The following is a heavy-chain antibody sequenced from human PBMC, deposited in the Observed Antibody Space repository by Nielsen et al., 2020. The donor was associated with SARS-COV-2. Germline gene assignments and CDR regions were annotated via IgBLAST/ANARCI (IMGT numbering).Heavy chain of an antibody. D-gene: IGHD5-18*01. J-gene: IGHJ4*02. CDR2: ISWNSGSI. CDR1: GFTFDDYA. V-gene: IGHV3-9*01. CDR3: ATMDTAMVILGSGSGNDY. Sequence: GGSLRLSCAASGFTFDDYAMHWVRQAPGKGLEWVSGISWNSGSIGYADSVKGRFTISRDNAKNSLYLQMNSLRAEDTALYYCATMDTAMVILGSGSGNDYWGQGTLVTVSS.